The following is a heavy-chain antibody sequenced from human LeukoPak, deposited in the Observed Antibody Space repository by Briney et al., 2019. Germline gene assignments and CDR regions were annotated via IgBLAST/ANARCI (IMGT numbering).Heavy chain of an antibody. J-gene: IGHJ5*02. D-gene: IGHD2-15*01. V-gene: IGHV3-23*01. CDR1: GFTFSSYA. CDR2: ISGSGGST. CDR3: AKVDDLLGWFDP. Sequence: GGSLRLSCAASGFTFSSYAMSWVRQAPGKGLEWVSAISGSGGSTYYADSVKGRFTISRDNSKNTLYLQMNSLGAEDTAVYYCAKVDDLLGWFDPWGQGTLVTVSS.